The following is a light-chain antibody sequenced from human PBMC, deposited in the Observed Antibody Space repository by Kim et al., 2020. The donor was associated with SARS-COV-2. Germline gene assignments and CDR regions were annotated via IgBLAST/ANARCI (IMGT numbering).Light chain of an antibody. CDR1: KSVSNN. Sequence: VSPGERFTLSCRASKSVSNNLAWYRQKPGQGPRLLIYAASIRATDIPDRFSGSGSGTEFTLTISSLQSEDLAVYYCQQYKDWPPSFGGGTKVDIK. CDR3: QQYKDWPPS. V-gene: IGKV3-15*01. J-gene: IGKJ4*01. CDR2: AAS.